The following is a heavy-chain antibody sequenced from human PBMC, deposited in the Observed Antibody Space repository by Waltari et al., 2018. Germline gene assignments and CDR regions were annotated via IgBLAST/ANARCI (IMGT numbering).Heavy chain of an antibody. CDR1: GYSFCSFY. CDR2: IYPGDSDT. CDR3: ARLRQPASYYYGMDV. D-gene: IGHD1-1*01. V-gene: IGHV5-51*01. J-gene: IGHJ6*02. Sequence: EVQLVQSGAEGKKSGASRTISCKSSGYSFCSFYIAWVRQMPGKGQEWMGIIYPGDSDTRYRPSFQGQVTISVDRSINTAYLQWGSLKATDTAMYYCARLRQPASYYYGMDVWGQGTTITVSS.